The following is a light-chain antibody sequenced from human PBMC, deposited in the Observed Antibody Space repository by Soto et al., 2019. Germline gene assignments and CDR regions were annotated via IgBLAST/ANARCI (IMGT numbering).Light chain of an antibody. CDR2: DAS. Sequence: EIVLTQSPATLSLSPLERASLXCRASQSVSSYLAWYQQKPGQAPRLLIYDASNRATGIPARFSGSGSGTDFTLTISSLEPEDFAVYYCQQRSNWPITFGQGTRLEIK. V-gene: IGKV3-11*01. CDR3: QQRSNWPIT. CDR1: QSVSSY. J-gene: IGKJ5*01.